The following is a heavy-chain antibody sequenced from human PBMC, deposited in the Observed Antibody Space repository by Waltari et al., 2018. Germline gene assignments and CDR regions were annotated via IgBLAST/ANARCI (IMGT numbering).Heavy chain of an antibody. CDR1: GANIDSNY. J-gene: IGHJ1*01. V-gene: IGHV3-66*02. CDR2: IFADGTT. Sequence: EVFLQQFGGGLVQPGGSLKLSCVVSGANIDSNYLNWLRQAPGKGLEWISVIFADGTTHSSDSVRGRFVISRDKSENTLYLQMNIVRPDDSSVYYCSRGGHPNSWGQGTLVTVSS. CDR3: SRGGHPNS. D-gene: IGHD2-15*01.